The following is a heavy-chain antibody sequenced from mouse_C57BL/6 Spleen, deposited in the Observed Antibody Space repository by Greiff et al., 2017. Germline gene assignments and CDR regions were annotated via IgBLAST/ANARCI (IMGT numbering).Heavy chain of an antibody. D-gene: IGHD1-1*01. V-gene: IGHV1-19*01. CDR3: AREYYGSSPPDAMDY. Sequence: EVQLQQSGPVLVKPGASVKMSCKASGYTFTDYYMNWVKQSHGKSLEWIGFINPYNGGTSYNQKFKGKATLTVDKSSSTAYMELNSLTSEDSAVYYCAREYYGSSPPDAMDYWGQGTSVTVSS. CDR2: INPYNGGT. J-gene: IGHJ4*01. CDR1: GYTFTDYY.